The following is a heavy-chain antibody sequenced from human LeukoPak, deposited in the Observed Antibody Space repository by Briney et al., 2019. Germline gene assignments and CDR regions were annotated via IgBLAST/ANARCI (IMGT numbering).Heavy chain of an antibody. V-gene: IGHV3-23*01. Sequence: GGSLRLSCAGSGFTFSSYWMHWVRQAPGKGLEWVSAISGSGGSTYYADSVKGRFTISRDNSKNTLYLQMNSLRAEDTAVYYCAKSFVVVVDGVDYWGQGTLVTVSS. CDR2: ISGSGGST. J-gene: IGHJ4*02. CDR1: GFTFSSYW. CDR3: AKSFVVVVDGVDY. D-gene: IGHD2-15*01.